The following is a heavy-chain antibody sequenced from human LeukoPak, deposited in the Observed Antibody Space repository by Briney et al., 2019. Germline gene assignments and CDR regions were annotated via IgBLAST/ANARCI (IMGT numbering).Heavy chain of an antibody. Sequence: PGGSLRLSCAASGFTFSNYSMNWVRQAPGKGLEWVSYITSTSRTIYYVDSVKGRFTISRDNAKNSLYLQMNSLRAEDTAVYYCATSTALDYWGRGTLVTVSS. CDR1: GFTFSNYS. V-gene: IGHV3-48*01. J-gene: IGHJ4*02. CDR2: ITSTSRTI. D-gene: IGHD5-18*01. CDR3: ATSTALDY.